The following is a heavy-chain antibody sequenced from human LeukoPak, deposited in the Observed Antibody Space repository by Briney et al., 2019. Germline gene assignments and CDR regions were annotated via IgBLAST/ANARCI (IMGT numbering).Heavy chain of an antibody. Sequence: GGSLRLSCAASGFTFSRYSMSWVRQAPGKGLEWVAVISYDGSNKYYADSVKGRFTISRDNSKNTLYLQMNSLRAEDTAVYYCARLGDYYDSSGSGGGFDYWGQGTLVTVSS. D-gene: IGHD3-22*01. CDR3: ARLGDYYDSSGSGGGFDY. V-gene: IGHV3-30*03. CDR1: GFTFSRYS. J-gene: IGHJ4*02. CDR2: ISYDGSNK.